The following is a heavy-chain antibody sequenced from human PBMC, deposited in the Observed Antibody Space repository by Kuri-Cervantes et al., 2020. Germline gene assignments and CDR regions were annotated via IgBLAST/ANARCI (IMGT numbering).Heavy chain of an antibody. CDR2: INWNSDNI. Sequence: SLKISCAASGFTFDDYAMHWVRQVPGKGLEWVSGINWNSDNIGYADSVKGRFTISGDNAKNSLYLQMNSLRAEDTALYYCAKMVQGIRGYYMDVWGKGTTVTVSS. D-gene: IGHD3-10*01. V-gene: IGHV3-9*01. J-gene: IGHJ6*03. CDR1: GFTFDDYA. CDR3: AKMVQGIRGYYMDV.